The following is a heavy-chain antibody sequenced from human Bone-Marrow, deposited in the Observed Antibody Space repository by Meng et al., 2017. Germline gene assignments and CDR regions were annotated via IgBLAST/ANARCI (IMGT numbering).Heavy chain of an antibody. Sequence: VHVKVSVPGRVRPSETLSRTSPVSGGSVYSGSYYWSWIRQPPGKGLEWIGYIYYTGTTKYNPSLKSRVTISVDTSKNQFSLNLSSVTAADTALYYCARTPGYSYGQIDSWGQGTLVTVSS. J-gene: IGHJ4*02. CDR3: ARTPGYSYGQIDS. CDR1: GGSVYSGSYY. D-gene: IGHD5-18*01. V-gene: IGHV4-61*01. CDR2: IYYTGTT.